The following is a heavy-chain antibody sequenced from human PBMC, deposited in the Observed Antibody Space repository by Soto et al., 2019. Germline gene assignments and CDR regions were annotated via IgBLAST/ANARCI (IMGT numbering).Heavy chain of an antibody. CDR3: ARDRMAAAATEVAFDF. J-gene: IGHJ3*01. CDR2: ISDSGRI. CDR1: GGSISTYF. D-gene: IGHD6-13*01. Sequence: QVQLQESGPGLVKPSETLSLTCAVSGGSISTYFWNWLRQPPGKGLEWIAYISDSGRILYNPSLKSRVTLSLDASKNQFSLRLSSVTAADTAVYYCARDRMAAAATEVAFDFWGQGTMVTVSS. V-gene: IGHV4-59*01.